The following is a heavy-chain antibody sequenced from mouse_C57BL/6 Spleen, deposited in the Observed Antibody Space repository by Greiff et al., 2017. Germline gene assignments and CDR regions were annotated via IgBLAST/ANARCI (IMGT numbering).Heavy chain of an antibody. D-gene: IGHD4-1*01. CDR1: GYTFTSYW. Sequence: QVQLKQPGAELVMPGASVKLSCKASGYTFTSYWMHWVKQRPGQGLEWIGEIDPSDSYTNYNQKFKGKSTLTVDKSSSTAYMQLSSLTSEDSAVYYCARGTGSYAMDYWGQGTSVTVSS. V-gene: IGHV1-69*01. J-gene: IGHJ4*01. CDR2: IDPSDSYT. CDR3: ARGTGSYAMDY.